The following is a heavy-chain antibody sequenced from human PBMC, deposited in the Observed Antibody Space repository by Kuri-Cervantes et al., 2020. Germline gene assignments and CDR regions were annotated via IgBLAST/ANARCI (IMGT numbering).Heavy chain of an antibody. D-gene: IGHD3-10*01. V-gene: IGHV1-2*04. CDR1: GYTFTGYY. CDR2: INPNSGGT. J-gene: IGHJ4*02. CDR3: AVGARITMAQGVPFDY. Sequence: ASVKVSCKASGYTFTGYYMHWVRQAPGQGLEWMGWINPNSGGTNYAQKFQGWVTMTRDTSISTAYMELSRLRSDDTAVYYCAVGARITMAQGVPFDYWGQGTLVTVSS.